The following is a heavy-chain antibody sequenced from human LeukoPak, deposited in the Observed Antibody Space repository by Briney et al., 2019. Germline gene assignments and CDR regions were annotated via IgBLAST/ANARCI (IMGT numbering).Heavy chain of an antibody. CDR3: ARAYCSGGSCAQDY. V-gene: IGHV1-2*02. CDR1: GYTFTGYY. Sequence: WASVKVSCKASGYTFTGYYMHWVRQAPGQGLEWMGWINPNSGGTNYAQKFQGRVTMTRDTSISTAYMELSRLRSDDTAVYYCARAYCSGGSCAQDYWGQGTLVTVSS. J-gene: IGHJ4*02. CDR2: INPNSGGT. D-gene: IGHD2-15*01.